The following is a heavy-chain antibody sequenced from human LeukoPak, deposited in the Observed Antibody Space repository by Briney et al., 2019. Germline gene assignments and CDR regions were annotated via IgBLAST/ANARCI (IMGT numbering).Heavy chain of an antibody. D-gene: IGHD6-13*01. CDR2: IIPIFGTA. CDR1: GGTFTSYA. V-gene: IGHV1-69*13. Sequence: SVKVSCTASGGTFTSYAITWVRQAPGQGLEWMGGIIPIFGTANYAQKFQGRVTITADESKSTAYMELSRLTSDDTAVYYCARDGTRSSWYSYYYMDVWGKGTTVTVSS. CDR3: ARDGTRSSWYSYYYMDV. J-gene: IGHJ6*03.